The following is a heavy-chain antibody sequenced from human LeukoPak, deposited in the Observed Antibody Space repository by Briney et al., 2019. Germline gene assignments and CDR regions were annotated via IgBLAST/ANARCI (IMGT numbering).Heavy chain of an antibody. V-gene: IGHV3-7*01. CDR2: INQDGGEK. D-gene: IGHD5-18*01. CDR3: ASNIYGYADWFDP. CDR1: GLALGSCC. Sequence: GGSVRLLVADCGLALGSCCMRWVRQATGKGREWVANINQDGGEKYYVDSVKGRFTISRDNAKNSLYLQMNSLRVEDTAVYYCASNIYGYADWFDPWGQGTLVTVSS. J-gene: IGHJ5*02.